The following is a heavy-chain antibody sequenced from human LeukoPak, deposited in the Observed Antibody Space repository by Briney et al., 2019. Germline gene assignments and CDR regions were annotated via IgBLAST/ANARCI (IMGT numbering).Heavy chain of an antibody. D-gene: IGHD6-13*01. Sequence: TGGSLRLSCAASGFTFSNYGMSWVRQAPGKGLEWVSGISDSGGNTYYADSVKGRFTISRDNSKNNVYLQMHSPRAEDTAVYYCAKGAAATGDFWGQGTLVTVSS. CDR2: ISDSGGNT. V-gene: IGHV3-23*01. CDR3: AKGAAATGDF. CDR1: GFTFSNYG. J-gene: IGHJ4*02.